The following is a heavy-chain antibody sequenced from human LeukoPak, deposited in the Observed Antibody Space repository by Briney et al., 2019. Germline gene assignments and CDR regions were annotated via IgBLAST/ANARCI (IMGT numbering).Heavy chain of an antibody. CDR1: GFTVSSNY. J-gene: IGHJ6*02. CDR2: IYSGGST. D-gene: IGHD6-19*01. Sequence: GGSLRLSCAASGFTVSSNYMSWVRQAPGKGLEWVSVIYSGGSTYYADSVKGRFTISRDNSRNTLYLQMNSLRAEDTAVYYCARVGIAVAVDPFYYGMDVWGQGTTVTVSS. CDR3: ARVGIAVAVDPFYYGMDV. V-gene: IGHV3-66*01.